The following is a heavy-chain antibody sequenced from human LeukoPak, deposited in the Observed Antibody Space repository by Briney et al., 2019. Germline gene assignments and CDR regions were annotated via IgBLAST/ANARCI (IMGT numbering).Heavy chain of an antibody. CDR3: ARGTITMRVVINYSYSYIDV. D-gene: IGHD3-22*01. J-gene: IGHJ6*03. Sequence: SETLSLTCAVYGESLSNSNWTWIRQPPGKGLEWIGEINHRGSTNYNPSLKSRVTISLDTSKDQFSLRLTSVTAADTAVYYCARGTITMRVVINYSYSYIDVWGKGTTVTISS. CDR2: INHRGST. V-gene: IGHV4-34*01. CDR1: GESLSNSN.